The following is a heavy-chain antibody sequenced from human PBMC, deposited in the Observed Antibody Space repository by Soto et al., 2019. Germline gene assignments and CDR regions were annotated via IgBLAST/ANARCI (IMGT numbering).Heavy chain of an antibody. D-gene: IGHD2-15*01. CDR3: TTGKCSGGSCYPY. CDR2: IKSKTDGGTT. J-gene: IGHJ4*02. CDR1: GFTFSNAW. V-gene: IGHV3-15*01. Sequence: EVQLVESGGGLVKPGGSLRLSCAASGFTFSNAWMSWVRQAPGKGLEWVGRIKSKTDGGTTDYAAPVKGRFTISRDDSKNTLYPQMNSLKTEDTAVYYCTTGKCSGGSCYPYWGQGTLVTVSS.